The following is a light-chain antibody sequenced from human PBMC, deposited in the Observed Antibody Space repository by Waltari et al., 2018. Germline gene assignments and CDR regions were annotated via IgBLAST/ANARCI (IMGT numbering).Light chain of an antibody. J-gene: IGLJ2*01. CDR1: NLEDKY. CDR3: QAWDSSTDVV. CDR2: QDS. V-gene: IGLV3-1*01. Sequence: YELTQPPSVSVSPGQTASITCSGDNLEDKYVCWYQQKAGQSPVLVIHQDSRRPSGIPWRFSGSSSGNTATLTISGTQAMDEADYYCQAWDSSTDVVFGGGTRLTVL.